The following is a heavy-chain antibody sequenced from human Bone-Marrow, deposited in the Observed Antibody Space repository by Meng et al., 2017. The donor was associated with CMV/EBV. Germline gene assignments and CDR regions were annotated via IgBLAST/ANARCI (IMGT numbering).Heavy chain of an antibody. CDR3: ATGRPAAELISSIASR. J-gene: IGHJ4*02. Sequence: GSLRLSCAVYGGSFSGYYWSWIRQPPGKGLEWIGEINHSGGTNYNPSPKSRVTISVDTSKNQFSLKLSPLTAADTAVYYCATGRPAAELISSIASRWGQGTLVTVSS. CDR2: INHSGGT. V-gene: IGHV4-34*01. D-gene: IGHD6-6*01. CDR1: GGSFSGYY.